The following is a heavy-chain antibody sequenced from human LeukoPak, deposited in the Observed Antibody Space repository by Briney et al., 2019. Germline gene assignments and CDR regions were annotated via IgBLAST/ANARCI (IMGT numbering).Heavy chain of an antibody. Sequence: PSETLSLTCTVSGGSISSYYWSWIRQPPGKGLEWIGYIYCSGSTNYNPSLKSRVTISVDTSKNQFSLKLSSVTAADTAVYYCARHGYYDSSGYYYDYWGQGTLVTVSS. V-gene: IGHV4-59*08. CDR1: GGSISSYY. CDR2: IYCSGST. D-gene: IGHD3-22*01. CDR3: ARHGYYDSSGYYYDY. J-gene: IGHJ4*02.